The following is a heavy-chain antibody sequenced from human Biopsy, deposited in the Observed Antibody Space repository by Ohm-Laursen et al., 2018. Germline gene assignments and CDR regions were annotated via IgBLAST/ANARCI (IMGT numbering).Heavy chain of an antibody. CDR2: VYYSGST. CDR1: GGSISSYY. J-gene: IGHJ3*02. V-gene: IGHV4-59*08. Sequence: TLSLTCTVSGGSISSYYWTWIRQPPGKGLEWIGDVYYSGSTDRNPSLKSRVTILVDTTKNQFSLKLNSVTAADTAVYYCGRREVVITHDAFDTWGQGTMVTVSS. D-gene: IGHD3-22*01. CDR3: GRREVVITHDAFDT.